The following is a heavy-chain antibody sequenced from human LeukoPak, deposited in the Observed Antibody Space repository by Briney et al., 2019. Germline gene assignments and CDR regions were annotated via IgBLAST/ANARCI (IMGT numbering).Heavy chain of an antibody. CDR3: AGHIGGYYFDY. D-gene: IGHD1-26*01. J-gene: IGHJ4*02. CDR1: GGSISSYY. V-gene: IGHV4-59*08. CDR2: IYYSGST. Sequence: SETLSLTCTVSGGSISSYYWSWIRQPPGKGLEWIGYIYYSGSTNYNPSLKSRVTISVDTSKNQFSLKLSSVTAADTAVYYCAGHIGGYYFDYWGQGILVTVSS.